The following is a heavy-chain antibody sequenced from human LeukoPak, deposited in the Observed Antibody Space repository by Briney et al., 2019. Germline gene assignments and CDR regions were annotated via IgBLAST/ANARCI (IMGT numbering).Heavy chain of an antibody. CDR1: GFTFRSYP. CDR3: ARDLDYFDSSGSHRRRNYFDY. J-gene: IGHJ4*02. Sequence: GGSLRLSCAASGFTFRSYPMTWVRQAPGKGLEWVSAISGSGDSTYYADSVKGRFTISRDNSRNTLYLQMNSLRADDTAMYYCARDLDYFDSSGSHRRRNYFDYWGQGTLVTVSS. CDR2: ISGSGDST. V-gene: IGHV3-23*01. D-gene: IGHD3-22*01.